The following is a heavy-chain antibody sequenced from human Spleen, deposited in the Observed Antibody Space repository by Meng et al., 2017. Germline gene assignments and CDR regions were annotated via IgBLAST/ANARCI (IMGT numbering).Heavy chain of an antibody. Sequence: QVTEEQWGGGVLQTRETLSLTCALDGGSCGGDYWSRIRQPPGEGLEWIGEINRSGSTNYNPSLKSRVTISADTSKNQFSLKLSSVTAGDSSVYYCAGGRPTYYYGSGSFYFDPWGQGTLVTVSS. V-gene: IGHV4-34*01. CDR3: AGGRPTYYYGSGSFYFDP. J-gene: IGHJ5*02. D-gene: IGHD3-10*01. CDR2: INRSGST. CDR1: GGSCGGDY.